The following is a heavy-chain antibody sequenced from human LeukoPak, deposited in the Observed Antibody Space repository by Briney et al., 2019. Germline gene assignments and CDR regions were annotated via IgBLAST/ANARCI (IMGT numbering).Heavy chain of an antibody. Sequence: GGSLRLSCTVSGFSLSSYTMNWVRQAPGKGLEWVSYISGNGSTVYYADSVRGRFTMSRDNAKNSLYLQMNGLRAEDTALYYCARDHQYAFDVWGQGTMVTVSS. CDR1: GFSLSSYT. V-gene: IGHV3-48*01. D-gene: IGHD2-2*01. CDR3: ARDHQYAFDV. CDR2: ISGNGSTV. J-gene: IGHJ3*01.